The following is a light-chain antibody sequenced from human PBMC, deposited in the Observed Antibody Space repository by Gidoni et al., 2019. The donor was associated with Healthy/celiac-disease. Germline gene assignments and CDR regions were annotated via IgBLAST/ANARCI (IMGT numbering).Light chain of an antibody. J-gene: IGKJ2*01. CDR1: QSVSSSY. V-gene: IGKV3-20*01. CDR3: QQYGSSPMYT. CDR2: GAS. Sequence: IVLTQSPGTLSLSPGERATLSCRASQSVSSSYLACYQQKPGQAPRLLIYGASSRATGIPDRCSGRGSGPDFTLTISRLAPEDVAVYYCQQYGSSPMYTFGQGTKLEIK.